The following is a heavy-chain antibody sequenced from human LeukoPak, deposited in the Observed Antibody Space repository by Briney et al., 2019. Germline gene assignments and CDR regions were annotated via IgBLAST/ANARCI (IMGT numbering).Heavy chain of an antibody. J-gene: IGHJ4*02. CDR3: YSAFDWFNFDY. CDR1: GGSISSSSYY. CDR2: IYYSGST. D-gene: IGHD3-9*01. Sequence: PSETLSLTCTVSGGSISSSSYYWGWIRQPPGKGLEWIGSIYYSGSTYYNPSLKSRVTISVDTSKNQFSLKLSSVTAADTAVYYWYSAFDWFNFDYWGQGTLVTVSS. V-gene: IGHV4-39*01.